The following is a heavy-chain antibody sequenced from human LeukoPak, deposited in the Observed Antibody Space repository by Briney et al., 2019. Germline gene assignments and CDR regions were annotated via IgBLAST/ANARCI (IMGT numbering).Heavy chain of an antibody. Sequence: KTSETLSLTCTVSGGSISSGGYYWSWIRQHPGKGLEWIGYIYYSGSTYYNPSLKSRVTISVDTSKNQFSLKLSSVTAADTAVYYCARGCHISSTSCYLPSDVWGQGTTVTVSS. CDR3: ARGCHISSTSCYLPSDV. D-gene: IGHD2-2*01. CDR2: IYYSGST. CDR1: GGSISSGGYY. V-gene: IGHV4-31*03. J-gene: IGHJ6*02.